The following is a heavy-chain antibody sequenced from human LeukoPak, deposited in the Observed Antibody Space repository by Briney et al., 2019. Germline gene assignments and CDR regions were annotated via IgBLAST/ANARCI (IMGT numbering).Heavy chain of an antibody. J-gene: IGHJ4*02. V-gene: IGHV3-21*01. CDR1: GFTFRSYS. D-gene: IGHD2-15*01. CDR3: ATSSHGDCSGGSCYYFDY. CDR2: ISSGSTYI. Sequence: GGSLRLSCAGSGFTFRSYSMNWVRQAPGKGLEWVSSISSGSTYIYRADSLKGRFTTSRDNTKNSLYLQMNSLRAEDTAVYYCATSSHGDCSGGSCYYFDYWGQGTLVTVSS.